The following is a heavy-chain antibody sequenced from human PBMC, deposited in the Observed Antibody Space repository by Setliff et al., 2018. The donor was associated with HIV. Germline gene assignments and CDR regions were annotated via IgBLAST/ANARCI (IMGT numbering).Heavy chain of an antibody. V-gene: IGHV1-18*01. CDR3: AAIAAAALRGTFDI. CDR1: GYTFTNYD. D-gene: IGHD6-13*01. J-gene: IGHJ3*02. CDR2: ISGYNGNT. Sequence: ASVKVSCKASGYTFTNYDISWVRQAPGQGLEWMGWISGYNGNTNYAQKLQGRVTMTTDTSTSTAYMELRSLRSDDTAVYYCAAIAAAALRGTFDIWGQGTMVTVSS.